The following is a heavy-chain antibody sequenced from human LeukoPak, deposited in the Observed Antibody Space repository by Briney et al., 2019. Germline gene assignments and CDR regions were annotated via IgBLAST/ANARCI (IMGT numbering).Heavy chain of an antibody. Sequence: GTPNYAQKFQGRVTITADESTSTAYMELSSLRSEDTAVYYCARERGDGSGSYYMTANWFDPWGQGTLVTVSS. CDR3: ARERGDGSGSYYMTANWFDP. J-gene: IGHJ5*02. V-gene: IGHV1-69*01. CDR2: GTP. D-gene: IGHD3-10*01.